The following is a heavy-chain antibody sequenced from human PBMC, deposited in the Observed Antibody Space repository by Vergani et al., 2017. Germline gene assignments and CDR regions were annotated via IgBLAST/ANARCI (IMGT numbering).Heavy chain of an antibody. Sequence: EVQLLESGGGLVQPGGSLRPSCEASGFTFGTNAMSWFRRAPGKGLEWVSAISGSGGSTYYADSVKGRFTISGDNSKNTLYLQMNSLRAEDTAVYYCAKGGDYDFWSGHLFDYWGQGTLVTVSS. V-gene: IGHV3-23*01. J-gene: IGHJ4*02. CDR2: ISGSGGST. CDR1: GFTFGTNA. D-gene: IGHD3-3*01. CDR3: AKGGDYDFWSGHLFDY.